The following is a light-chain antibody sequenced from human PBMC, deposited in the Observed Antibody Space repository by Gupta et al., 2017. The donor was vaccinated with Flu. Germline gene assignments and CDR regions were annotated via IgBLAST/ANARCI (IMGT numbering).Light chain of an antibody. CDR1: NSNIGGGT. CDR2: SNN. Sequence: SVLTQPPSASVPPGQRVTIPCSGSNSNIGGGTVSWYRQLPGTAPKLLIYSNNGRPSGVPERFSGSKSGTSASLAISGLQADDEADYYCAAWDDSLDGHVFGGGTKLTVL. V-gene: IGLV1-44*01. J-gene: IGLJ3*02. CDR3: AAWDDSLDGHV.